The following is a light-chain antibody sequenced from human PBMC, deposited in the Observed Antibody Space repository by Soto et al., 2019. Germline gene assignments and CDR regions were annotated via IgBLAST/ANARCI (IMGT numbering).Light chain of an antibody. CDR2: GAS. CDR3: QQYDNWLT. CDR1: QSVSTK. Sequence: EIVMTQSPATLSVSPGERATLSCRASQSVSTKLAWYQQKPGQAPRLLIYGASTRATGIPARFSGSGSGTEFTLTISRLQSEDFAVYYCQQYDNWLTFGGGTKVDIK. J-gene: IGKJ4*01. V-gene: IGKV3-15*01.